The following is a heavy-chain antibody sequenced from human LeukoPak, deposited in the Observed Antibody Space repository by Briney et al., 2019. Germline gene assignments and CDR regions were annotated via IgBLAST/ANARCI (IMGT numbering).Heavy chain of an antibody. CDR1: GFTFSSYW. CDR3: ARGGDFGVFDAFDI. V-gene: IGHV3-7*01. Sequence: PGGSLRLSCAASGFTFSSYWMSWVRQAPGKGLEWVANIKQDGSEKYYVDSVKGRFTISRDNAKNSLYLQMNSLRAEDTAVYYCARGGDFGVFDAFDIWGQGTMVTVSS. CDR2: IKQDGSEK. J-gene: IGHJ3*02. D-gene: IGHD4-17*01.